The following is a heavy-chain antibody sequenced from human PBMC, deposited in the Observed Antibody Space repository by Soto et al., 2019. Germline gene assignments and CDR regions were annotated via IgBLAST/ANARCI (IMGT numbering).Heavy chain of an antibody. CDR1: GYTFTSYD. V-gene: IGHV1-8*01. CDR2: MNPTSGNA. J-gene: IGHJ5*02. CDR3: ARGVSSSWYNWFDP. Sequence: QVQLVQSGAEVKKPGASVKVSCKASGYTFTSYDINWVRQATGQGLEWMGWMNPTSGNAGYAKKFQGRVTMTRHTPXSTGYMELSSMRSEDTAVYYCARGVSSSWYNWFDPWGQGTLVTVSS. D-gene: IGHD6-13*01.